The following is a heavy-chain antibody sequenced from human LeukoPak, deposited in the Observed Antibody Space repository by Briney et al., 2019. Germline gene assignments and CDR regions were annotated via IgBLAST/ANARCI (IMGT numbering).Heavy chain of an antibody. V-gene: IGHV4-38-2*01. CDR3: ARQGNCGGGSCDTWFGP. D-gene: IGHD2-15*01. CDR2: IYHSGTT. J-gene: IGHJ5*02. Sequence: SETLSLTCAVSGYFISGGYYWGWIRQTPGEGLEWIGTIYHSGTTYYNPSLKSRVTISVDTSKNQFSLKLTSVTAADTAVYYCARQGNCGGGSCDTWFGPWGQGTLVTVSS. CDR1: GYFISGGYY.